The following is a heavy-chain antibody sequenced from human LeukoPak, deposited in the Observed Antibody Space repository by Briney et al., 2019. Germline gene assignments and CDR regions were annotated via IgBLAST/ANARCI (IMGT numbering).Heavy chain of an antibody. J-gene: IGHJ3*02. Sequence: SETLFLTCTVSGGSISSGGYYWSWIRQHPGKGLEWLGYIYYSGSTYYNPSLKSRVTVSVDTSKNQFSLKLSSVTAADTAVYYCARDRATADSHAFDIWGQGTMVTVSS. V-gene: IGHV4-31*03. D-gene: IGHD3-22*01. CDR2: IYYSGST. CDR3: ARDRATADSHAFDI. CDR1: GGSISSGGYY.